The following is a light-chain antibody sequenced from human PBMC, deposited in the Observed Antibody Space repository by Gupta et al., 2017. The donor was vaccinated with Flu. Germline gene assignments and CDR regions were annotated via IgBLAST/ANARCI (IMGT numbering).Light chain of an antibody. V-gene: IGLV2-11*01. Sequence: QSALTQPRPVSGSPLQSVTISCTGSSSAVGGYNFVSWYQQHPGKAPKLMIYDVTKRPSGVPDRFSGSKSGNTASLTISGLQAEDEADYYCCSYAGSYTWVFGGGTKLTVL. CDR1: SSAVGGYNF. CDR2: DVT. CDR3: CSYAGSYTWV. J-gene: IGLJ3*02.